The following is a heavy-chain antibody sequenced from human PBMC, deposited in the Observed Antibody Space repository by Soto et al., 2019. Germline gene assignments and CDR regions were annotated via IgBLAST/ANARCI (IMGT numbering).Heavy chain of an antibody. Sequence: SETLSLTCTVSGGSISSSSYYWGWIRQPPGKGLEWIGSIYYSGSTYYNPSLKSRVTISVDTSKNQFSLKLSSVTAADTAFYYCASGYSSSWYPVDFQHWGQGTLVTVSS. J-gene: IGHJ1*01. CDR1: GGSISSSSYY. D-gene: IGHD6-13*01. V-gene: IGHV4-39*01. CDR3: ASGYSSSWYPVDFQH. CDR2: IYYSGST.